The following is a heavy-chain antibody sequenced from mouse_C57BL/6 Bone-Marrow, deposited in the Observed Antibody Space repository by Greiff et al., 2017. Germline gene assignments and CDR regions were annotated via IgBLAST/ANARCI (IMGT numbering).Heavy chain of an antibody. V-gene: IGHV1-63*01. CDR3: AISRGGYYFDY. CDR2: IYPGGGYT. J-gene: IGHJ2*01. Sequence: VQRVESGAELVRPGTSVKMSCKASGYTFTNYWIGWAKQRPGHGLEWIGDIYPGGGYTNYNEKFKGKATLTADKSSSTAYMQFSSLTSEDSAIYYCAISRGGYYFDYWGQGTTLTVSS. CDR1: GYTFTNYW.